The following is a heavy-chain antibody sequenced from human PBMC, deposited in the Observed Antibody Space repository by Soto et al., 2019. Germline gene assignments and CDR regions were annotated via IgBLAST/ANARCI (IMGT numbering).Heavy chain of an antibody. CDR1: GFTFSSYW. CDR3: ARVSLSYGDYLPFDY. V-gene: IGHV3-7*01. CDR2: IKQDGSEK. D-gene: IGHD4-17*01. Sequence: EVQLVESGGGLVQPGGSLRLSCAASGFTFSSYWMSWVRQAPGKGLEWVANIKQDGSEKYYVDSVKGRFTISRDNAKNSLYLQMNSLRAEDTAVYYCARVSLSYGDYLPFDYWGQGTLVTVSS. J-gene: IGHJ4*02.